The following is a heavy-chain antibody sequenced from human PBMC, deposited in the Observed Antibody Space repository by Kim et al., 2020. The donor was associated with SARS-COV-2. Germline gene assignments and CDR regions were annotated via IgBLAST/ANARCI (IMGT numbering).Heavy chain of an antibody. D-gene: IGHD3-22*01. V-gene: IGHV3-9*01. CDR3: AKGGYDSRSSAAFDI. CDR2: ISWNSGSI. CDR1: GFTFDDYA. J-gene: IGHJ3*02. Sequence: GGSLRLSCAASGFTFDDYAMHWVRQAPGKGLEWVSGISWNSGSIGYADSVKGRFTISRDNAKNSLYLQMNSLRAEDTALYYCAKGGYDSRSSAAFDIWGQGTMVTVSS.